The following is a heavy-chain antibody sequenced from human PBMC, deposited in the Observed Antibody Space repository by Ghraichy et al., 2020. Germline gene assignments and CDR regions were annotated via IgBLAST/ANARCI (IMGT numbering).Heavy chain of an antibody. CDR3: ALWRPVIGVGVYDPYYYMDV. Sequence: GESLNISCAASEFTLSSYSMNWVRQAPGKGLEWVSYISSTSSTIYYADSVKGRFTISRDNAKKSLFLQMNSLRDEDTAVYYCALWRPVIGVGVYDPYYYMDVWGKGTAVTVSS. J-gene: IGHJ6*03. CDR2: ISSTSSTI. D-gene: IGHD6-19*01. CDR1: EFTLSSYS. V-gene: IGHV3-48*02.